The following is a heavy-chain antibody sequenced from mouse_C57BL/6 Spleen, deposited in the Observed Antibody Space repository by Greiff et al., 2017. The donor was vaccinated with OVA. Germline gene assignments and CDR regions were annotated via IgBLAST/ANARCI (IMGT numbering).Heavy chain of an antibody. J-gene: IGHJ4*01. CDR3: ARDTTVVASYYAMDY. CDR2: ISDGGSYT. CDR1: GFTFSSYA. Sequence: EVQGVESGGGLVKPGGSLKLSCAASGFTFSSYAMSWVRQTPEKRLEWVATISDGGSYTYYPDNVKGRFTISRDNAKNNLYLQMSHLKSEDTAMYYCARDTTVVASYYAMDYWGQGTSVTVSS. V-gene: IGHV5-4*01. D-gene: IGHD1-1*01.